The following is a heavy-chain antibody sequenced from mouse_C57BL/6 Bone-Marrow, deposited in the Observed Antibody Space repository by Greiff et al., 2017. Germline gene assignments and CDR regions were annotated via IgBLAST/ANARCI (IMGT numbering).Heavy chain of an antibody. V-gene: IGHV5-6*01. J-gene: IGHJ1*03. CDR3: ARRPERYGSSYGYWYFDV. CDR2: ISSGGSYT. D-gene: IGHD1-1*01. Sequence: EVQRVESGGDLVKPGGSLKLSCAASGFTFSSYGMSWVRQTPDKRLEWVATISSGGSYTYYPDSVKGRFTISRDNAKNTLYPQMSSLKSEDTAMYYCARRPERYGSSYGYWYFDVWGTGTTVTVSS. CDR1: GFTFSSYG.